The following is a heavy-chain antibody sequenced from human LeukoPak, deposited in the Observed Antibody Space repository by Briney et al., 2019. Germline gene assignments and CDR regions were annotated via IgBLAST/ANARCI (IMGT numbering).Heavy chain of an antibody. CDR2: IYYSGST. Sequence: PSETLSLTCTVSGGSISSSSYYWGWIRQPPGKGLEWIGSIYYSGSTYYNPSLKSRVTISVDTSKNQFSLKLSSVTAADTAVYYCVQLGITGTTSQAWGQGTLVTVSS. V-gene: IGHV4-39*01. CDR1: GGSISSSSYY. CDR3: VQLGITGTTSQA. D-gene: IGHD1-20*01. J-gene: IGHJ5*02.